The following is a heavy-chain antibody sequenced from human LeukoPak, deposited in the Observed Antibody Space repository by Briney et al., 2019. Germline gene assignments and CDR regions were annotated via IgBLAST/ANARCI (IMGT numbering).Heavy chain of an antibody. D-gene: IGHD2-15*01. Sequence: GASVKVSCKASGGTFSSYAISWVRQAPGQGLEWMGRIIPILGIANYAQKFQGRVTITADKSTSTAYMELSSLRSEDTAVYYCARSQSCSGGSCYLDYWGQGTLVTVSS. CDR3: ARSQSCSGGSCYLDY. CDR1: GGTFSSYA. CDR2: IIPILGIA. V-gene: IGHV1-69*04. J-gene: IGHJ4*02.